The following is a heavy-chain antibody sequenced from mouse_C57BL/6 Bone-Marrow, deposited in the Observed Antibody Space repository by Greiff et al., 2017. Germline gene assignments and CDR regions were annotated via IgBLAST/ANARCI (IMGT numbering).Heavy chain of an antibody. D-gene: IGHD1-1*01. J-gene: IGHJ2*01. V-gene: IGHV1-55*01. CDR1: GYTFTSYW. Sequence: QVQLQQPGAELVKPGASVKMSCKASGYTFTSYWITWVKQRPGQGLEWIGDIYPGSGSTNYNEKFKSKATLTVATSSSTAYMQLSSLTSEDSAVYYCARDGIYYYGSSPYWGQGTTLTVSS. CDR3: ARDGIYYYGSSPY. CDR2: IYPGSGST.